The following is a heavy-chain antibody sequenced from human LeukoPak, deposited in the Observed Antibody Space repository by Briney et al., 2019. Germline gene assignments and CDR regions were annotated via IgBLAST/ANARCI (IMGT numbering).Heavy chain of an antibody. CDR3: AGKRPMVPYYFDY. D-gene: IGHD3-10*01. CDR2: INHSGST. J-gene: IGHJ4*02. CDR1: GGSFSGYY. V-gene: IGHV4-34*01. Sequence: SETLSLTCAVYGGSFSGYYWSWIRQPPGKGLEWIGEINHSGSTNYNPSLKSRVTISVDTSKNQFSLKLSSVTAADTAVYYCAGKRPMVPYYFDYWGQGTLVTVSS.